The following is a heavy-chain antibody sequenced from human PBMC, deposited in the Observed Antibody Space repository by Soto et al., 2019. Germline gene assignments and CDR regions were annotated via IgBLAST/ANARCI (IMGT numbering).Heavy chain of an antibody. V-gene: IGHV3-30-3*01. CDR3: ARDALRWEFFSWFDP. Sequence: GESLKISCAASGFTFRSYAMHWVRQAPGKGLERVAVISYDGSNKYYADSVKGRFTISRDNSKNTRYLQMNSLRAEDTAVYYCARDALRWEFFSWFDPWGQGPLVTVSS. D-gene: IGHD3-10*01. CDR2: ISYDGSNK. J-gene: IGHJ5*02. CDR1: GFTFRSYA.